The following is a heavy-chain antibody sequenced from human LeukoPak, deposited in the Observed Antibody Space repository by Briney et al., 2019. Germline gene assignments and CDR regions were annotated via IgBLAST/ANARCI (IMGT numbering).Heavy chain of an antibody. V-gene: IGHV1-2*02. CDR2: IIPTSGAT. CDR1: GYTFTAHY. CDR3: ARDREDLWFGTPNDAFDY. Sequence: ASVKVSCKASGYTFTAHYVHWVRQAPGHGLEWMGWIIPTSGATNYAQEFQGRVTMTRDTSISTAYMELSRLRSDDTAVYYCARDREDLWFGTPNDAFDYWGQGTLVTVSS. J-gene: IGHJ4*02. D-gene: IGHD3-10*01.